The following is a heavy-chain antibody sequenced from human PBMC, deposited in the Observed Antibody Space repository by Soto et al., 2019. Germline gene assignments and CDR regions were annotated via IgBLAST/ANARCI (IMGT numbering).Heavy chain of an antibody. V-gene: IGHV4-30-2*01. D-gene: IGHD5-12*01. Sequence: QLQLQESGSGLVKPSQTLSLTCAVSGGSISSGGYSWSWIRQPPGKGLEWIGYIYHSGRTYYNPSHRIQVTRSAERPKNQSSLNLSSATAADTAVYYCAARAGLPRSYWGQGTRVTFSS. J-gene: IGHJ4*02. CDR1: GGSISSGGYS. CDR2: IYHSGRT. CDR3: AARAGLPRSY.